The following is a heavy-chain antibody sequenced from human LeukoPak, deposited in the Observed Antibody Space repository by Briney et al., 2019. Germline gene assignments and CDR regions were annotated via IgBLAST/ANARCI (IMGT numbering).Heavy chain of an antibody. CDR1: EFTFSTYW. D-gene: IGHD1-26*01. J-gene: IGHJ3*02. V-gene: IGHV3-7*03. Sequence: GGSLRLSCTASEFTFSTYWMSWVRQAPGKGLEWVANIKEDGSEKNYVDSVKGRFTISRDNAKNSLYLQMNSLRAEDTAVYYCASPGSYEWSGFYAFDIWGQGTMVSVSS. CDR2: IKEDGSEK. CDR3: ASPGSYEWSGFYAFDI.